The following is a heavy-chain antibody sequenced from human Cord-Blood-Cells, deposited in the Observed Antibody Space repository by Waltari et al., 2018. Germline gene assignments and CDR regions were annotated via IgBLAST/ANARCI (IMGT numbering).Heavy chain of an antibody. CDR3: ARAYKGDDFWSGYYTGDY. CDR2: INHSRST. D-gene: IGHD3-3*01. J-gene: IGHJ4*02. Sequence: QVQLQQWGAGLLKPSETLSLTCAVYGGSFSGYYWRWIRQPPGKGLEWIGEINHSRSTNYNPSLKSRVTISVDTSKNQFSLKLSSVTAADTAVYYCARAYKGDDFWSGYYTGDYWGQGTLVTVSS. CDR1: GGSFSGYY. V-gene: IGHV4-34*01.